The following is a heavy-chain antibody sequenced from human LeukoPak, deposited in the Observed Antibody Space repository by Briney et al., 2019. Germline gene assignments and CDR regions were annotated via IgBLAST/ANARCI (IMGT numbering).Heavy chain of an antibody. J-gene: IGHJ6*03. V-gene: IGHV3-74*03. CDR2: INSDGITT. D-gene: IGHD2-8*01. CDR1: DFTFSTYW. CDR3: AKDRCSNGIGCYYYYMDV. Sequence: GSLRPSCAVSDFTFSTYWMHWVRQAPGKGLVWVSRINSDGITTTYADSVKGRFTISRDNAKNTLYLQMNSLRAEDTAVYYCAKDRCSNGIGCYYYYMDVWGKGTTVTISS.